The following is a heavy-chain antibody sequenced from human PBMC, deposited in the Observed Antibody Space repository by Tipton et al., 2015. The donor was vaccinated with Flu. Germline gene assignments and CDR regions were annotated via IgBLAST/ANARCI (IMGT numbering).Heavy chain of an antibody. CDR1: GGFITSGSYY. CDR3: ARDPAGYYDNSAYYIFDY. V-gene: IGHV4-61*02. CDR2: IYTTGST. D-gene: IGHD3-22*01. Sequence: TLSLTCTVSGGFITSGSYYWSWIRQSAGKGLEWIGRIYTTGSTNYNPSLRSRVTISGDTSKNHFSVQLSSVTAADTAVYYCARDPAGYYDNSAYYIFDYWGQGTLVTVSS. J-gene: IGHJ4*02.